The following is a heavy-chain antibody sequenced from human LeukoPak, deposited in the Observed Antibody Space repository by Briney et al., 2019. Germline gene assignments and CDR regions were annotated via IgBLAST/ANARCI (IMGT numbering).Heavy chain of an antibody. Sequence: GASVKVSCKASGYTFITYYIHWVRQAPGQGLEWMGMINPRGGSISYAQKFQGRVTMTRDTSTSTVYMELSSLRSEDTAVYYCARVGYNSGWYPYFDYWGQGTLVTVSS. D-gene: IGHD6-19*01. CDR2: INPRGGSI. V-gene: IGHV1-46*01. CDR1: GYTFITYY. J-gene: IGHJ4*02. CDR3: ARVGYNSGWYPYFDY.